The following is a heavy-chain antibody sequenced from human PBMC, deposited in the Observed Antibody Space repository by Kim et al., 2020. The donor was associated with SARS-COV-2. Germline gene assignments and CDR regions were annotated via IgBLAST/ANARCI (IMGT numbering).Heavy chain of an antibody. CDR2: INHSGST. D-gene: IGHD5-18*01. CDR3: ARGPSLVRGCSYGPAGFFDY. Sequence: SETLSLTCAVYGGSFSGYYWSWIRQPPGKGLEWIGEINHSGSTNYNPSLKSRVTISVDTSKNQFSLKLSSVTTADTAVYYCARGPSLVRGCSYGPAGFFDYWGQGTLVTVSS. J-gene: IGHJ4*02. CDR1: GGSFSGYY. V-gene: IGHV4-34*01.